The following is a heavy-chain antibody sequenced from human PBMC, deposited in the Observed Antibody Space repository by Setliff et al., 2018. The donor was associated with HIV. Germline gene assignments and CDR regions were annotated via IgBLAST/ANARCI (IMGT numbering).Heavy chain of an antibody. Sequence: SVKVSCKSSGGSFNTYAINWVRQAPGQGLEWMGGIISIFDKANYAQKFHGRLTITADDSTRTVYMELNSRGSGDTAVYYCARGGVRGYSYGEAFDIWGRGTLVTVSS. J-gene: IGHJ3*02. CDR2: IISIFDKA. CDR3: ARGGVRGYSYGEAFDI. V-gene: IGHV1-69*13. D-gene: IGHD5-18*01. CDR1: GGSFNTYA.